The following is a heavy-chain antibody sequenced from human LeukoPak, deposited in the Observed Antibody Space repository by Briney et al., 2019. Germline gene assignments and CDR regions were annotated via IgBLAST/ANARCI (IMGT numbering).Heavy chain of an antibody. V-gene: IGHV4-34*01. CDR1: GGSFNDYS. CDR2: ISHSGST. D-gene: IGHD1-1*01. J-gene: IGHJ4*02. CDR3: ARKPNYPDY. Sequence: SETLSLTCAVYGGSFNDYSWNWIRQPPGKGLEWIGEISHSGSTNYNPSLKSRVTILVDTSKNQFSLKMSSVTAADTAVYFCARKPNYPDYWSQGTLVTVSS.